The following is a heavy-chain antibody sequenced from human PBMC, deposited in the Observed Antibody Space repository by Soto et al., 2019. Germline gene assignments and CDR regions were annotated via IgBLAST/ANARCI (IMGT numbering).Heavy chain of an antibody. CDR2: IYSGGST. V-gene: IGHV3-53*04. J-gene: IGHJ4*02. CDR3: AARPRYCSSTSCYVQGSLDY. D-gene: IGHD2-2*01. Sequence: LRLSCAASGFTVSSNYMSWVRQAPGKGLEWVSVIYSGGSTYYADSVKGRFTISRHNSKNTLYLQMNSLRAEDTAVYYCAARPRYCSSTSCYVQGSLDYWGQGTLVTVSS. CDR1: GFTVSSNY.